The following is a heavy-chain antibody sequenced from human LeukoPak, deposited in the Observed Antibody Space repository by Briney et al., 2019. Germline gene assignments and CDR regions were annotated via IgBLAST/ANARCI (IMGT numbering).Heavy chain of an antibody. D-gene: IGHD3-16*02. CDR1: GFTFSSYG. J-gene: IGHJ4*02. CDR3: AKDSDDYVWGSYRVPGY. CDR2: ISYDGSNK. Sequence: GRSLRLPCAASGFTFSSYGMHWVRQAPGKGLERVAVISYDGSNKYYADSVKGRFTISRDNSKNTLYLQMNSLRAEDTAVYYCAKDSDDYVWGSYRVPGYWGQGTLVTVSS. V-gene: IGHV3-30*18.